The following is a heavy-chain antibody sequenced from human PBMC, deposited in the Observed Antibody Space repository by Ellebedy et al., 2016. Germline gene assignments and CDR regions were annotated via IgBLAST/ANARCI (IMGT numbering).Heavy chain of an antibody. CDR1: GFTFSSYA. V-gene: IGHV3-23*01. Sequence: GGSLRLXXAASGFTFSSYAMSWVRQAPGKGLEWVSAISGSGGSTYYADSVKGRFTISRDNSKNTLYLQMNSLRAEDTAVYYCAKPYQLRYYYYYMDVWGKGTTVTVSS. D-gene: IGHD2-2*01. J-gene: IGHJ6*03. CDR3: AKPYQLRYYYYYMDV. CDR2: ISGSGGST.